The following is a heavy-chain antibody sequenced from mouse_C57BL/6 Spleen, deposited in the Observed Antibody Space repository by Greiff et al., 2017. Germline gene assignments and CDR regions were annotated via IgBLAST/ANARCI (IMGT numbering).Heavy chain of an antibody. V-gene: IGHV14-2*01. Sequence: VQLQQSGAELVKPGASVKLSCTASGFNIKDYYMHWVKQKTEQGLEWIGRIDPEDGETKYAPKFQGKATITADTSSNTAYLQLSSLTSDDTAVXYCARGVAARTYAMDYWGEGASVTVSS. CDR3: ARGVAARTYAMDY. CDR1: GFNIKDYY. CDR2: IDPEDGET. J-gene: IGHJ4*01.